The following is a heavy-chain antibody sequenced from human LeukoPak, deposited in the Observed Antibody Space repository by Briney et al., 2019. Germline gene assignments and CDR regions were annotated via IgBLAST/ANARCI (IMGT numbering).Heavy chain of an antibody. V-gene: IGHV4-34*01. CDR3: ARATYYDFWSGYYPRPGFDY. CDR2: INHSGST. CDR1: GGSFSGYY. D-gene: IGHD3-3*01. Sequence: PSETLSLTCAVYGGSFSGYYWSWIRHPPGKGLEWIGEINHSGSTNYNPSLKSRVTISVDTSKNQFSLKLSSVTAADTAVYYCARATYYDFWSGYYPRPGFDYWGQGTLVTVSS. J-gene: IGHJ4*02.